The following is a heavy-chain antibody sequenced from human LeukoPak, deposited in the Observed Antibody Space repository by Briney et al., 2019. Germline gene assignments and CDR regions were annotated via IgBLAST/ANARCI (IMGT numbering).Heavy chain of an antibody. D-gene: IGHD1-1*01. Sequence: GGSPRLSCAASGFTFSSYAMSWVRQAPGKGLEWVSAISGSGGTTYYADSVKGRFTISRDNSKNTLYLQMNSLRAEDTAVYYCAKEGLEPPSHQFDYWGQGTLVTVSS. J-gene: IGHJ4*02. CDR3: AKEGLEPPSHQFDY. CDR1: GFTFSSYA. CDR2: ISGSGGTT. V-gene: IGHV3-23*01.